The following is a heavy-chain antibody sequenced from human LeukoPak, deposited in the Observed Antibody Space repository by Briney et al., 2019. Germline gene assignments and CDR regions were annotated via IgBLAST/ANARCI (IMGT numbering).Heavy chain of an antibody. D-gene: IGHD6-13*01. CDR1: GFTFSNYW. J-gene: IGHJ4*02. V-gene: IGHV3-7*01. CDR2: IKEAGSEK. CDR3: AKDLVAAARQSDY. Sequence: GGSLRLSCAASGFTFSNYWMSWVRQAPGKGLEFMANIKEAGSEKYYVDSVKGRFTISRDNDKNLVHLQMNSLRAEDTAVYYCAKDLVAAARQSDYWGQGTLVTVSS.